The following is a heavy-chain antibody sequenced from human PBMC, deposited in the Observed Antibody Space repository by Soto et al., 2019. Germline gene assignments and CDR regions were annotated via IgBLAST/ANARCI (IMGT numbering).Heavy chain of an antibody. CDR3: ARVGLNDFWSGYYVEREAYFDY. J-gene: IGHJ4*02. V-gene: IGHV1-18*01. Sequence: GASVKVSCKASGYTFTSYGISWVRQAPGQGLEWMGWISAYNGNTNYAQKLQGRVTMTTDTSTSTAYMELRSLRSDDTAVYYCARVGLNDFWSGYYVEREAYFDYWGQGTLVTVSS. D-gene: IGHD3-3*01. CDR1: GYTFTSYG. CDR2: ISAYNGNT.